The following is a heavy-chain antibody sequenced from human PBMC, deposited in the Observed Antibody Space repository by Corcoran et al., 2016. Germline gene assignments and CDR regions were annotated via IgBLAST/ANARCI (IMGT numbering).Heavy chain of an antibody. Sequence: QLQLQESGPGLVKPSETLSLTCTVSGGSISSSSYYWGWIRQPPGKGLEWIGSIYYSGSTYYNPSLKSRVTISVDTSKNQFSLKLSSVTAADTAVYYCAREFPGGYSYRRPYYFDYWGQGTLVTVSS. CDR1: GGSISSSSYY. D-gene: IGHD5-18*01. J-gene: IGHJ4*02. CDR3: AREFPGGYSYRRPYYFDY. CDR2: IYYSGST. V-gene: IGHV4-39*07.